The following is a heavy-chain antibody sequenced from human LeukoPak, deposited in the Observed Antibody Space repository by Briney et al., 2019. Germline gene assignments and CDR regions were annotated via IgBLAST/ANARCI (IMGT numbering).Heavy chain of an antibody. CDR3: TRRRNYLSDFDY. CDR1: GGLFSGYY. J-gene: IGHJ4*02. V-gene: IGHV4-34*01. CDR2: LNHSGST. Sequence: SETLSLTCTVYGGLFSGYYWRWIRQPPGEGGEGIGELNHSGSTNYNPSLKSRVTISMDTSKNQFSLKLSSVTAADTAVYYCTRRRNYLSDFDYWGQGTLVTVSS. D-gene: IGHD1-7*01.